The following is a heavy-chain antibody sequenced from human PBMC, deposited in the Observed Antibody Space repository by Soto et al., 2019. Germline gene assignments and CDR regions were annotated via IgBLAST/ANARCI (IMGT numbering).Heavy chain of an antibody. V-gene: IGHV3-23*01. D-gene: IGHD4-17*01. CDR1: GFTFSSYA. Sequence: PGGSLRLSCAASGFTFSSYAMSWVRQAPGKGLEWVSAISGSGGSTYYADSVKGRFTISRDNSKNTLYLQMNSLRAEDTAVYYCAKDGDYGDYDALGYYHYYMDVWGKGTTVTVSS. CDR2: ISGSGGST. CDR3: AKDGDYGDYDALGYYHYYMDV. J-gene: IGHJ6*03.